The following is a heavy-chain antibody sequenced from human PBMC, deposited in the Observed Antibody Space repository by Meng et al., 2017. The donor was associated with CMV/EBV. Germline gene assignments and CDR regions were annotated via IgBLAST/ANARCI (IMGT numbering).Heavy chain of an antibody. CDR1: GGSISSGDYY. J-gene: IGHJ4*02. CDR3: ARVMGPNRTPYYFDY. D-gene: IGHD1-14*01. Sequence: QVQPQEPGPGLVNPSQTLSLTCTVSGGSISSGDYYWSWIRQPPGKGLEWIGYIYYSGSTYYNPSLKSRVTISVDTSKNQFSLKLSSVTAADTAVYYCARVMGPNRTPYYFDYWGQGTLVTVSS. CDR2: IYYSGST. V-gene: IGHV4-30-4*08.